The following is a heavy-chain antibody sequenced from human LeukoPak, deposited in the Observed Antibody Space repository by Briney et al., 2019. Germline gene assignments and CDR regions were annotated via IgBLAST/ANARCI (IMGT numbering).Heavy chain of an antibody. CDR2: IWYDGSNK. Sequence: GRSLRLSCAASGFTFSSYGMHWVRQAPGKGLEWVAVIWYDGSNKYYADSVKGRFTISRDNSKNTLSLQMNSLRAEDTALYHCARNNGMDVWGQGTTVIVSS. CDR3: ARNNGMDV. V-gene: IGHV3-33*01. CDR1: GFTFSSYG. J-gene: IGHJ6*02.